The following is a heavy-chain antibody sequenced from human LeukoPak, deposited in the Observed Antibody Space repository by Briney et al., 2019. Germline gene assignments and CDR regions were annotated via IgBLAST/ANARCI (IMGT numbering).Heavy chain of an antibody. CDR1: GGTFSSYA. CDR2: IIPIFGTA. CDR3: ASNYYGSGSPYNWFDP. D-gene: IGHD3-10*01. Sequence: ASVKVSCKASGGTFSSYAISWVRQAPGQGLEWMGGIIPIFGTANYAQKFQGRVTITADESTSTAYMELSSLRSGDTAVYYCASNYYGSGSPYNWFDPWGQGTLVTVSS. V-gene: IGHV1-69*13. J-gene: IGHJ5*02.